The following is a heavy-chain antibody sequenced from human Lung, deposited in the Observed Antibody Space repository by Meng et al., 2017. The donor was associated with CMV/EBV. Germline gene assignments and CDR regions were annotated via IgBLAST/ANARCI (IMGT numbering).Heavy chain of an antibody. J-gene: IGHJ1*01. CDR2: IPHRGSS. CDR3: LRRSGGSV. V-gene: IGHV4-4*02. Sequence: PLRECGPGLGQPSEPLSLTCAVSGDSITNHNWWAWVRQPPGKGLEWIGEIPHRGSSAYNPSLKSRVSMSIDKSKNQFSLKLTSVTAADTAVYHCLRRSGGSVWGQGTLVTVSS. CDR1: GDSITNHNW. D-gene: IGHD3-10*01.